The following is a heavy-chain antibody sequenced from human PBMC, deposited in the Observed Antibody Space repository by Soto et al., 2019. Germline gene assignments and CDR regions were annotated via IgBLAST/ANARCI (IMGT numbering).Heavy chain of an antibody. D-gene: IGHD3-10*01. CDR3: ARVRGVLLWFGELSMGRDAFDI. Sequence: SETLCLTCTVSGGSISSGGDYWSWIRQHPGKGLEWIGYIYYSGSTYYNPSLKSRVTISVDTSKNQFSLKLSSVTAADTAVYYCARVRGVLLWFGELSMGRDAFDIWGQGTMVTVSS. J-gene: IGHJ3*02. V-gene: IGHV4-31*03. CDR2: IYYSGST. CDR1: GGSISSGGDY.